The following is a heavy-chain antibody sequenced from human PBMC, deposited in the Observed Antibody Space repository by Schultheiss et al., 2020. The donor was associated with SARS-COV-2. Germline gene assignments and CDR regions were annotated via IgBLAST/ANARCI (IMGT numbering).Heavy chain of an antibody. J-gene: IGHJ4*02. CDR2: ISGYNGNT. Sequence: ASVKVSCPSSCYTFSIFGICWVRQAPGQGLEWMGWISGYNGNTNYAQKLQGRVTMTTDTSTSTAYMELRSLRSDDTAVYYCARGGESITIFGMVRVQSLDYWGQGTLVTVSS. V-gene: IGHV1-18*01. D-gene: IGHD3-3*01. CDR3: ARGGESITIFGMVRVQSLDY. CDR1: CYTFSIFG.